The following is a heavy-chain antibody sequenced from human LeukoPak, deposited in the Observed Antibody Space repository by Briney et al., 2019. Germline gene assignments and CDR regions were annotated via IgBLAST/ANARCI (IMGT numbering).Heavy chain of an antibody. CDR2: IYYSGST. Sequence: SETLSLTGTVSGGSISSYYWSWIRQPPGKGLEWIGYIYYSGSTNYNPSLKSRVTISVDTSKNQFSLKLSSVTAADTAVYYCARARYYLDAFDIWGQGTMVTVSS. CDR1: GGSISSYY. D-gene: IGHD3-10*01. J-gene: IGHJ3*02. V-gene: IGHV4-59*01. CDR3: ARARYYLDAFDI.